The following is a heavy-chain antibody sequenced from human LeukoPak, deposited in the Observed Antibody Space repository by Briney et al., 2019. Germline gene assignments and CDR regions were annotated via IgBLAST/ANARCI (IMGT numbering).Heavy chain of an antibody. J-gene: IGHJ4*02. CDR2: ISSSGSTI. V-gene: IGHV3-48*03. D-gene: IGHD1-26*01. CDR3: ATGGVKVGPTAFAY. CDR1: GFTFRSYE. Sequence: PGGSLRLSCAAFGFTFRSYEMNWVRQAPGKGLEWVSYISSSGSTIYYADSVKGRFTISRDNAKNSLYLQVHSLRDEDTAVYYCATGGVKVGPTAFAYWGQGTLVTVSS.